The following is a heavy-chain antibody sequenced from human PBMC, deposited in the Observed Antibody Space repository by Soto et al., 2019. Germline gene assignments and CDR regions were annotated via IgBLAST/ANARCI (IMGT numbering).Heavy chain of an antibody. V-gene: IGHV4-59*01. CDR2: IYYSGST. Sequence: XASLSLTCTVSGGSISSYYWSWIRQPPGKGLEWIGYIYYSGSTNYNPSLKSRVTISVDTSKNQFSLKLSSVTAADTAVYYCAREQSRFDPWGQGTLVTVSS. CDR1: GGSISSYY. CDR3: AREQSRFDP. D-gene: IGHD6-6*01. J-gene: IGHJ5*02.